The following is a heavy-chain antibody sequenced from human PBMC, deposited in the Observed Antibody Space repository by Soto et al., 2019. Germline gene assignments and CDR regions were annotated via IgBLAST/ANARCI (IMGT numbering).Heavy chain of an antibody. CDR1: GYTFTSYA. CDR3: ASGVYCSSTSCYTLGRAYYYYGLDV. Sequence: ASVKVSCKASGYTFTSYAMHWVRQAPGQRLEWMGWINAGNGDTKYSQKFQGRVTITRDTSASTAYMELSSLTSEDTAVYYCASGVYCSSTSCYTLGRAYYYYGLDVWGQGTTVTVSS. D-gene: IGHD2-2*02. J-gene: IGHJ6*02. V-gene: IGHV1-3*01. CDR2: INAGNGDT.